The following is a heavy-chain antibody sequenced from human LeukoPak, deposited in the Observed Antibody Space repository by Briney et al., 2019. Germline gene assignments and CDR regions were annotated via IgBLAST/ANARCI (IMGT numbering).Heavy chain of an antibody. V-gene: IGHV3-7*01. CDR3: ARSHPDWYFDY. J-gene: IGHJ4*02. D-gene: IGHD3-9*01. CDR1: GFTFSSYW. Sequence: GGSLRLSCAASGFTFSSYWMSGVREAPGKGREGGANIKQDGSEKYYVDSVKGRFTISRDNAKNSLYLQMNSLRAEDTAVYYCARSHPDWYFDYWGQGTLVTVSS. CDR2: IKQDGSEK.